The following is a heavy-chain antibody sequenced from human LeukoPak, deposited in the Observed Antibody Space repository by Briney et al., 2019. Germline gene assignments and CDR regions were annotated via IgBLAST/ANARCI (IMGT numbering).Heavy chain of an antibody. J-gene: IGHJ3*02. CDR1: DHSFSSHY. D-gene: IGHD4-17*01. V-gene: IGHV4-59*11. Sequence: SETLSLTCAVSDHSFSSHYWTWIRQPPGKGLEWIGYISYIGSTNYNPSLKSRVTISIDTSKNQFSLKLTSVTAADTAVYYCARDLVTVTKGFDIWGQGTMVSVSS. CDR3: ARDLVTVTKGFDI. CDR2: ISYIGST.